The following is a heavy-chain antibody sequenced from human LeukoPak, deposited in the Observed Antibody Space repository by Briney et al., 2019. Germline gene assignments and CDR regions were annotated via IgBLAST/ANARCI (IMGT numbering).Heavy chain of an antibody. CDR1: GGPISSYY. J-gene: IGHJ5*02. Sequence: SETLSLTCTVSGGPISSYYWSWIRQPPGKGLDWIGYIYYSGSTNYNPSLKSRVTISVDTSKNQFSLKLSSVTAADTAVYYCARGIAVAGKGNWFDPWGQGTLVTVSS. CDR2: IYYSGST. D-gene: IGHD6-19*01. V-gene: IGHV4-59*01. CDR3: ARGIAVAGKGNWFDP.